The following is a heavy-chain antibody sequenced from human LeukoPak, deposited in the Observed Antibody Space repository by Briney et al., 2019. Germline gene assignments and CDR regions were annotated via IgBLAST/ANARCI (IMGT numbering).Heavy chain of an antibody. V-gene: IGHV3-23*01. CDR2: IAGGGSST. D-gene: IGHD2-2*01. CDR1: GFTVSFYA. J-gene: IGHJ3*02. Sequence: QPGGSLRLSCAASGFTVSFYAMSWVRQAPGKGLEWVSVIAGGGSSTYYADSVKGRFTISRDNSKNTLYLQMNSLRVEDTAVYYCVKDPDPQYCSSTSCSPIWGQGTMVTVS. CDR3: VKDPDPQYCSSTSCSPI.